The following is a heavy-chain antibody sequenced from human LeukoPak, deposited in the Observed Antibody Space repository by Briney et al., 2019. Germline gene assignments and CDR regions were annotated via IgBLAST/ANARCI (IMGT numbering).Heavy chain of an antibody. CDR3: ARTHHQTGYSSGWYFDY. CDR1: GYIFISYY. Sequence: ASVKVSCKASGYIFISYYIHWVRQAPGQGLEWMGMINPTGGDPSYSQRFQDRITMTRDTSTSTVYMELSSLRSEDTAVYYCARTHHQTGYSSGWYFDYWGQGTLVTVSS. V-gene: IGHV1-46*01. CDR2: INPTGGDP. D-gene: IGHD6-19*01. J-gene: IGHJ4*02.